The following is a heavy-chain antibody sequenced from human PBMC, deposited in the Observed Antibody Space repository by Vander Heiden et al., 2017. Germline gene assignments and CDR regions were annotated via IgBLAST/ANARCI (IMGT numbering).Heavy chain of an antibody. J-gene: IGHJ4*02. V-gene: IGHV4-31*03. Sequence: QVQLQESGPGVVKPSQTLSLTCTVSGGFISSGGYHWAWIRQHPGKGPEWIGHISYTGSTDYNPSLKSRVTISVDTSKNQFSLNLSSVTAADTAVYFCSRMRQGGTYWGQGTLVTVSS. CDR1: GGFISSGGYH. CDR3: SRMRQGGTY. D-gene: IGHD2-15*01. CDR2: ISYTGST.